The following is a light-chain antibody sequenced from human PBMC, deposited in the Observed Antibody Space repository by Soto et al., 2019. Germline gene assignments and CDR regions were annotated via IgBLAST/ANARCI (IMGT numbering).Light chain of an antibody. V-gene: IGKV3-15*01. CDR2: GAS. J-gene: IGKJ1*01. Sequence: EIVMTQFPATLSVSPGERATLSCRASQSVSSNLAWYQQKPGQAPRLLIFGASTRATGTPARFSGSGAGTEFTLTISSLQSEDFAVYYCQQYNYWVGFDQGTKVEIK. CDR3: QQYNYWVG. CDR1: QSVSSN.